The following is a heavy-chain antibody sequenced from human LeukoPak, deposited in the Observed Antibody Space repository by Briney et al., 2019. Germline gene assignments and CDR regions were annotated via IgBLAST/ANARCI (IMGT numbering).Heavy chain of an antibody. CDR1: GGSISSSSYY. V-gene: IGHV4-39*01. D-gene: IGHD3-10*01. CDR2: IYYSGSA. CDR3: ARLGPLWLGAFDI. J-gene: IGHJ3*02. Sequence: SETLSLTCTVSGGSISSSSYYWGWIRQPPGKGLEWIGSIYYSGSAYYNPSLKSRVTISVDTSKNQFSLKLSSVTAADTAVYYCARLGPLWLGAFDIWGQGTMVTVSS.